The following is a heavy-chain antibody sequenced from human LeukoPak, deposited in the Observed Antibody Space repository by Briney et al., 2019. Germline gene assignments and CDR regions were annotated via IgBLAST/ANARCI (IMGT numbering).Heavy chain of an antibody. Sequence: PSETLSLTCAVYGGFFSGYYWSWIRQPPGKGLEGIGEINHSGSANYNLSLKSRVTISVDTSKNQFSLKLSSVTAADTAVYYCARLYVVSYYYGSGSYYPQKFDPWGQGTLVTVSS. J-gene: IGHJ5*02. V-gene: IGHV4-34*01. CDR3: ARLYVVSYYYGSGSYYPQKFDP. CDR2: INHSGSA. CDR1: GGFFSGYY. D-gene: IGHD3-10*01.